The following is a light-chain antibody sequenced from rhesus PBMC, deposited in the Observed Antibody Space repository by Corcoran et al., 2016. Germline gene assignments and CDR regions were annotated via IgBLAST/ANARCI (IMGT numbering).Light chain of an antibody. J-gene: IGKJ1*01. V-gene: IGKV1-22*01. CDR1: QSISSW. CDR3: HQYSSSPWT. Sequence: DIQMTQSPSSLSASVGDTVTITCRASQSISSWLAWYQQKPGKAPKLLIYKGSSLQSGVPSRFSGSGSGTDFTLTISSLQSEDFATYYCHQYSSSPWTFGQGTKVEIK. CDR2: KGS.